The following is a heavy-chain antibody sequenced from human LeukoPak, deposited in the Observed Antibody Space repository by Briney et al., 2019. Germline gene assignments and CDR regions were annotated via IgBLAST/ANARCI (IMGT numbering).Heavy chain of an antibody. J-gene: IGHJ3*02. Sequence: ASVKVSCKASGYTFTGYYMHWVRQAPGQGLEWMGWINPNSGGTNYAQKFQGRVTMTRDTSISTAYMELSRLRSDDTAVYYCASPVGRGSPGRFGAFDIWGQGTMVTVSS. V-gene: IGHV1-2*02. CDR2: INPNSGGT. CDR3: ASPVGRGSPGRFGAFDI. D-gene: IGHD3-3*01. CDR1: GYTFTGYY.